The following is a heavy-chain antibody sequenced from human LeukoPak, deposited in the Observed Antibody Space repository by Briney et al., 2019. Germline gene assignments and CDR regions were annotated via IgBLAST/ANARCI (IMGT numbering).Heavy chain of an antibody. CDR3: ARGRSITMIVVVSKRGSAFDI. V-gene: IGHV4-39*07. CDR1: GGSISSSSYY. CDR2: IYYSGST. D-gene: IGHD3-22*01. J-gene: IGHJ3*02. Sequence: PSETLSLTCTVSGGSISSSSYYWGWIRQPPGKGLEWIGSIYYSGSTYYNPSLKSRVTISVDTSKNQFSLKLSSVTAADTAVYYCARGRSITMIVVVSKRGSAFDIWGQGTMVTVSS.